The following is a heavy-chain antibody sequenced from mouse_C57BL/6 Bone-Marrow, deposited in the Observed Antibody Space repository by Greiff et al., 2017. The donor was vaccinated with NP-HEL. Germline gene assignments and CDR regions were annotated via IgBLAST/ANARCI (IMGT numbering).Heavy chain of an antibody. V-gene: IGHV1-9*01. D-gene: IGHD4-1*01. Sequence: QVQLQQSGAELMKPGASVKLSCKATGYTFTGYWIEWVKQRPGHGLEWIGEILPGSGSTNYNEKFKGKATFTADTSSNTAYMQLSSLTTEDSAINYCASPLLNWDEVYWYFDVWGTGTTVTVSS. J-gene: IGHJ1*03. CDR1: GYTFTGYW. CDR2: ILPGSGST. CDR3: ASPLLNWDEVYWYFDV.